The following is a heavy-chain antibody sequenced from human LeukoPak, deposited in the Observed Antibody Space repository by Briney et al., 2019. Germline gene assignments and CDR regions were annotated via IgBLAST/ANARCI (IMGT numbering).Heavy chain of an antibody. CDR2: ISPNGVIT. CDR3: AKDDAWLQYGN. V-gene: IGHV3-23*01. D-gene: IGHD5-24*01. CDR1: GFTFSSYW. Sequence: GGSLRLSCAASGFTFSSYWMSWVRQAPGKGLEWVSGISPNGVITYYADSVKGRFTISRDNSKGTVYLQMNSLRPEDTAVYYCAKDDAWLQYGNWGRGTLVTVSS. J-gene: IGHJ4*02.